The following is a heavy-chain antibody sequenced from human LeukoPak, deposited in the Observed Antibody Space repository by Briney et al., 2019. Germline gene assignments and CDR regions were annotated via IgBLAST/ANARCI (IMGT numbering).Heavy chain of an antibody. CDR3: AKRNAENYDSSGYPSYYFDY. V-gene: IGHV4-59*08. Sequence: SETLSLTCTVSGGSISSYYWSWIRQPPRKGLEWIGYIYYSGSTNYNPSLKSRVTISVDTSKNQFSLTLSSVTAADTAVYYCAKRNAENYDSSGYPSYYFDYWGQGILMIVSS. D-gene: IGHD3-22*01. CDR1: GGSISSYY. J-gene: IGHJ4*02. CDR2: IYYSGST.